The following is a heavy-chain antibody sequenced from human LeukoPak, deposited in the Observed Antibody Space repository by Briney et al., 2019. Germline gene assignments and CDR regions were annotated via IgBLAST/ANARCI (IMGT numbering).Heavy chain of an antibody. D-gene: IGHD1-26*01. Sequence: VASVKVSCKASGYTFTSYGISWERQAPGQGLECMGWISAYNGNTNYAQKLQGRVTMTTDTSTSTAYMKLRSLRSDDTAVYYCARDAVGATRWFDPWGQGTLVTVSS. CDR2: ISAYNGNT. V-gene: IGHV1-18*01. CDR1: GYTFTSYG. CDR3: ARDAVGATRWFDP. J-gene: IGHJ5*02.